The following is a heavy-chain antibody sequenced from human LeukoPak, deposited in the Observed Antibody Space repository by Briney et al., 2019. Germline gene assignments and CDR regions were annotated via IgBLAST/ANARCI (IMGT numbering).Heavy chain of an antibody. Sequence: GGSLRLSCAASGFTFSGSAMHWVRQASGTGLEWVGRIRSKADGGTTDYAAPVEDRFTISRDDSKNTLYLQMNSLKTEDTAVYYCTTEHTLGKVGAIDYWGQGTLVTVSS. CDR2: IRSKADGGTT. CDR3: TTEHTLGKVGAIDY. CDR1: GFTFSGSA. J-gene: IGHJ4*02. V-gene: IGHV3-15*01. D-gene: IGHD1-26*01.